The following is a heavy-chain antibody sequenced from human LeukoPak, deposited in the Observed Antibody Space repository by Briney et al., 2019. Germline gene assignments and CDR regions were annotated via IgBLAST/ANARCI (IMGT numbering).Heavy chain of an antibody. J-gene: IGHJ4*02. V-gene: IGHV1-18*01. Sequence: GASVKVSCKTFGYSFANYGISWVRQAPGQGLEWMAWISPYNGDGIAAQRFQGRLSMTTDPSTSTAYMELSSLGSEDTAVYYCASTQKIVEMATIGYYFDYWGQGTLVTVSS. CDR3: ASTQKIVEMATIGYYFDY. D-gene: IGHD5-24*01. CDR1: GYSFANYG. CDR2: ISPYNGDG.